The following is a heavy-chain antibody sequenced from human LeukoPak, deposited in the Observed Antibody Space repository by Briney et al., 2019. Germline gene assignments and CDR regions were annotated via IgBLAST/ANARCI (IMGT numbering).Heavy chain of an antibody. Sequence: PGGSLRLSCAASGFTFSSDAMSWVRQAPGKRLEWVSAISGSGGSTYYADSVKGRFTISRDNSKNTLYLQMNSLRAEDTAVYYCAKASCSSTSCYSFDYWGQGTLVTVSS. CDR1: GFTFSSDA. CDR2: ISGSGGST. CDR3: AKASCSSTSCYSFDY. V-gene: IGHV3-23*01. D-gene: IGHD2-2*02. J-gene: IGHJ4*02.